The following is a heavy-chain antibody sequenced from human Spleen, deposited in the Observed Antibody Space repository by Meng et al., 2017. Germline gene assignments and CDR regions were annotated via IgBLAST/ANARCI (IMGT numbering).Heavy chain of an antibody. CDR1: GGSCSVYY. CDR3: MIFSTGADY. J-gene: IGHJ4*02. CDR2: VDHTGST. V-gene: IGHV4-34*01. D-gene: IGHD6-19*01. Sequence: QVPLEQGGTVLVQPSASLYLPCAIYGGSCSVYYWNWLRQPPGKGLEWICEVDHTGSTNCNPSLKSRVTTSVDTSKKQYFLKLSSVTAADSAVYYCMIFSTGADYWAQGTLVTVSS.